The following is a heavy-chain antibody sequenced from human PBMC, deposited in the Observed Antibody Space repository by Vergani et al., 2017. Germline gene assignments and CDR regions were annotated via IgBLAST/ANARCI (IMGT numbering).Heavy chain of an antibody. CDR2: ISSSGSTI. CDR3: ARVDKYGYCSSTSCSYFDY. V-gene: IGHV3-11*01. Sequence: QVQLVESGGGLVKPGGSLRLSCAASGFTFSDYYLSWLRQAPGKGLEWVSYISSSGSTIYYADSVKGRFTISRDNAKNSLYLQMNSLRAEDTAVYYCARVDKYGYCSSTSCSYFDYWGQGTLVTFSS. J-gene: IGHJ4*02. D-gene: IGHD2-2*01. CDR1: GFTFSDYY.